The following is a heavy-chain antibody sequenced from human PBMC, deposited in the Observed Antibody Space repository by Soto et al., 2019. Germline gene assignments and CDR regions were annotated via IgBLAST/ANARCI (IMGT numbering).Heavy chain of an antibody. J-gene: IGHJ3*02. Sequence: SETLSLTCTVSGGSISSYYWSWIRQPPGKGLEWIGYIYYSGSTNYNPSLKSRVTISVDTSKNQFSLKLSSVTAADTAVYFCARDPITIFGVIKGAFDIWGQETMVTVSS. CDR2: IYYSGST. D-gene: IGHD3-3*01. CDR3: ARDPITIFGVIKGAFDI. V-gene: IGHV4-59*01. CDR1: GGSISSYY.